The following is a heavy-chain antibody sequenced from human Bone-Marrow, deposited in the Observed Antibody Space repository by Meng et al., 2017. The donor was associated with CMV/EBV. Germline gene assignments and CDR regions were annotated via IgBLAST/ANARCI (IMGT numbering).Heavy chain of an antibody. CDR2: IKQDGNEK. CDR1: GFTFSNYW. J-gene: IGHJ6*02. D-gene: IGHD5-18*01. V-gene: IGHV3-7*01. Sequence: GESLKISCAASGFTFSNYWMSWVRQAPGKGLEWVANIKQDGNEKYYVDSVKGRFTISRDNAKNSLYLQMNSLRAEDTAVYYCARESAWYSYGYGDYYYGMDVWGQGTTVTVSS. CDR3: ARESAWYSYGYGDYYYGMDV.